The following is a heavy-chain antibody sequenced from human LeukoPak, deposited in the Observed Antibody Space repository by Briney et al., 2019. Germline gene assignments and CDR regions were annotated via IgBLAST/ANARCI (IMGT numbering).Heavy chain of an antibody. CDR2: IIPIFGTA. D-gene: IGHD3-10*01. CDR3: ARQEITMVRGVKGPDYYYYMDV. V-gene: IGHV1-69*13. CDR1: GGTFSSYA. Sequence: SVKVSCKASGGTFSSYAISWVRQAPGQGLEWMGGIIPIFGTANYAQKFQGRVTITADESTSTAYMELSSLRSEDTAVYYCARQEITMVRGVKGPDYYYYMDVWGKGTTVIVSS. J-gene: IGHJ6*03.